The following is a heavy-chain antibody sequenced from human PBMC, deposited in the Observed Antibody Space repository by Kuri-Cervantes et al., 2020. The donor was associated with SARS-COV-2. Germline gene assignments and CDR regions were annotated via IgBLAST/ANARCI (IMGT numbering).Heavy chain of an antibody. CDR2: ISYDGSSK. J-gene: IGHJ4*02. V-gene: IGHV3-30-3*01. D-gene: IGHD5-24*01. CDR1: GFTFSSYA. CDR3: ARDIGMATNRGLDY. Sequence: GGSLRLSCAASGFTFSSYAMHWVRQAPGKGLEWVAVISYDGSSKYYADSVKGRFTISRDNSKNTLYLQMNSLRAEDTAVYYCARDIGMATNRGLDYRGQGTLVTVSS.